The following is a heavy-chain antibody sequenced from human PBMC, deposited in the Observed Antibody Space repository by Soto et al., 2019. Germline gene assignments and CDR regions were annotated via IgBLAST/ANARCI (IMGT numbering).Heavy chain of an antibody. J-gene: IGHJ4*02. Sequence: GGSLRLSCAASGFTFEDYGMSWVRQFPGKGLEWVAAISGSGGSTYYADSVKGRFTISRDNSKNTLYLQMNSLRAEDTAVYYCAKDNDRGVINYFDYWGQGTLVTVSS. D-gene: IGHD3-10*02. V-gene: IGHV3-23*01. CDR1: GFTFEDYG. CDR2: ISGSGGST. CDR3: AKDNDRGVINYFDY.